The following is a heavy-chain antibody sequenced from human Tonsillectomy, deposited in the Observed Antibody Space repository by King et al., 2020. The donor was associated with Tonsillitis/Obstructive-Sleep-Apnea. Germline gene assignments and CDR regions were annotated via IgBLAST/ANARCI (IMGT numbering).Heavy chain of an antibody. Sequence: LQLVQSGAEVKKPGASMKVSCKASGYTFTNFGISWVRQAPGQGLEWMGWISAYNGNTNYAQRFQGRVTMTTDTSTSTAYMELRSLRSDDTAVYYCARDFSVFGVASLFRGFDNWGRGTLVTVPS. V-gene: IGHV1-18*01. CDR1: GYTFTNFG. CDR2: ISAYNGNT. CDR3: ARDFSVFGVASLFRGFDN. D-gene: IGHD3-3*01. J-gene: IGHJ4*02.